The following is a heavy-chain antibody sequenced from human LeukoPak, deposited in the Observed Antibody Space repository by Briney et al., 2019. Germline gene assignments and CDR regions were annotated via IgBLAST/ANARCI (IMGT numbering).Heavy chain of an antibody. CDR3: ARDRGLARYYYYYYGMDV. Sequence: ASVNVSCKASGYTFTGYYMHWVRQAPGQGLEWMGRINPNSGGTNYAQKFQGRVTMTRDTSISTAYMELSRLRSDDTAVYYCARDRGLARYYYYYYGMDVWGQGTTVTVSS. CDR2: INPNSGGT. V-gene: IGHV1-2*06. J-gene: IGHJ6*02. D-gene: IGHD3-10*01. CDR1: GYTFTGYY.